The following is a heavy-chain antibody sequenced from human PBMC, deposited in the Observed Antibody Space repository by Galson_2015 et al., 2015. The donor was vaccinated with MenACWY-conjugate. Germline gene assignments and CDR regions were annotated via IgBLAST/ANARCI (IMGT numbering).Heavy chain of an antibody. Sequence: SLRLSCAASGFTFNNYWMSWVRQVPGKGLEWVAVIWYDGSNKYYADSVKGRFTISRDNSKNTLYLQMNSLRAEDTAVYYCARDSTVTTYGGGWFDPWGQGTLVTVSS. CDR2: IWYDGSNK. J-gene: IGHJ5*02. CDR3: ARDSTVTTYGGGWFDP. CDR1: GFTFNNYW. V-gene: IGHV3-33*08. D-gene: IGHD4-17*01.